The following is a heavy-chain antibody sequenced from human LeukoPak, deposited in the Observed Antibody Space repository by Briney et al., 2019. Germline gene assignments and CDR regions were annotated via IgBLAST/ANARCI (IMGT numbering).Heavy chain of an antibody. D-gene: IGHD6-13*01. CDR2: MNPNSGNT. J-gene: IGHJ4*02. CDR1: GGTFTSYD. CDR3: ARDRIAAARGFGDIDY. Sequence: ASVKVSCKASGGTFTSYDINWVRQATGQGLEWMGWMNPNSGNTGYAQKFQGRVTITRNTSISTAYMELSSLRSEDTAVYYCARDRIAAARGFGDIDYWGQGTLVTVSS. V-gene: IGHV1-8*03.